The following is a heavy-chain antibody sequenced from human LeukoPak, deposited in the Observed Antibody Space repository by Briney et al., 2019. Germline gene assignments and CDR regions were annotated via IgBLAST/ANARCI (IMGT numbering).Heavy chain of an antibody. CDR2: IYYSEST. Sequence: PSETLSLTCTVSGVSISGDYWSWIRQPPGKGLEWIAFIYYSESTNYNPSLKSRVTISVDASKNQLSLKLSSVTAADTAVYYCARGGASSRYFDYWGQGTLVTVSS. CDR1: GVSISGDY. J-gene: IGHJ4*02. V-gene: IGHV4-59*01. D-gene: IGHD6-6*01. CDR3: ARGGASSRYFDY.